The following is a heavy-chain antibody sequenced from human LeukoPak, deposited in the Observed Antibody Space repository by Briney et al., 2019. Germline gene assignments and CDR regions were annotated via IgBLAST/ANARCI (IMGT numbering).Heavy chain of an antibody. D-gene: IGHD3-22*01. CDR1: GGSISSSSYY. V-gene: IGHV4-39*07. J-gene: IGHJ4*02. CDR3: ARDPYYYDSSGYLKAHREYYSDY. Sequence: PSETLSLTCTVSGGSISSSSYYWGWIRQPPGKGLEWIVSIYYSGSTYYNPSLKSRVTISVDTSKNQFSLKLSSVTAADSAVYYCARDPYYYDSSGYLKAHREYYSDYWGQGTLVTVSS. CDR2: IYYSGST.